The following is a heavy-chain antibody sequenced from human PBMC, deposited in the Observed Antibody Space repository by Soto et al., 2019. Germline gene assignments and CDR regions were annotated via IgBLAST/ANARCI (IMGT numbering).Heavy chain of an antibody. D-gene: IGHD1-26*01. CDR2: IIPVFNTA. Sequence: SSVKVSCKASGGTFSSNAIRWVRQAPGQGLEWMGGIIPVFNTANYAQKFQGRVTITADESTSTAYMELSSLRSEDTAVYDCAREGGSYPGGTYNWLDPWGQGTLVTVSS. V-gene: IGHV1-69*13. J-gene: IGHJ5*02. CDR1: GGTFSSNA. CDR3: AREGGSYPGGTYNWLDP.